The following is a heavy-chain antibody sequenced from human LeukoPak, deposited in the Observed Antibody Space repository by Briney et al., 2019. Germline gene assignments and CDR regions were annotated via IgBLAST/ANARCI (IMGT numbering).Heavy chain of an antibody. CDR1: GYTFTSYG. CDR3: ARGHCSSTSCYAADY. J-gene: IGHJ4*02. Sequence: ASVKVSCKASGYTFTSYGISWVRQAPGQGLEWMGWISAYNDNTNYAQKLQGRVTMTTDTSTSTAYMELRSLRSDATAVYYCARGHCSSTSCYAADYWGQGTLVTVSS. CDR2: ISAYNDNT. D-gene: IGHD2-2*01. V-gene: IGHV1-18*01.